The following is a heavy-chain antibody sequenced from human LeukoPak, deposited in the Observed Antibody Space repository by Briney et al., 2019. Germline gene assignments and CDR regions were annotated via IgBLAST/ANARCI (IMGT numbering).Heavy chain of an antibody. D-gene: IGHD3-16*01. Sequence: ASVKVSCKASGYTFTSYYMHWVRQAPGQGLEWMGIINPSGGSTSYAQKFQGRVTMTRDMSTSTVYMELSSLRSEDTAVYYCARDRVWEYYDYVWGSYLWRTGGFFDYWGQGTLVTVSS. CDR1: GYTFTSYY. CDR3: ARDRVWEYYDYVWGSYLWRTGGFFDY. CDR2: INPSGGST. V-gene: IGHV1-46*01. J-gene: IGHJ4*02.